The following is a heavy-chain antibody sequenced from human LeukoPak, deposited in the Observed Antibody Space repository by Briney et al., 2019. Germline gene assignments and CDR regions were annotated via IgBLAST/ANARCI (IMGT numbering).Heavy chain of an antibody. J-gene: IGHJ4*02. Sequence: SETLSLTCTVSGGSISSYYWSWIRQPPGKGLEWIGEINHSGSTNYSPSLKSRLTISVDASKNQFSLKVSSVTAADTAVYFCASAGPSFDYWGQGTLVTVSS. CDR2: INHSGST. CDR1: GGSISSYY. V-gene: IGHV4-34*01. CDR3: ASAGPSFDY.